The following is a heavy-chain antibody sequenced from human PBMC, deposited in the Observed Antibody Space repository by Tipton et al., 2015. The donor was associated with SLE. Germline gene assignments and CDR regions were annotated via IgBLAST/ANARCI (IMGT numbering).Heavy chain of an antibody. J-gene: IGHJ5*02. CDR3: VRLGYCRGGRCLNYFDP. D-gene: IGHD2-15*01. V-gene: IGHV4-38-2*02. Sequence: TLSLTCSVSGYSISSDHFWAWIRQPPGKGLEWIGSFSHSDTSSYNPSVQSRVTVSVDTSRNQFSLKLTSVTAADTAVYYCVRLGYCRGGRCLNYFDPWGRGTLVTVSS. CDR2: FSHSDTS. CDR1: GYSISSDHF.